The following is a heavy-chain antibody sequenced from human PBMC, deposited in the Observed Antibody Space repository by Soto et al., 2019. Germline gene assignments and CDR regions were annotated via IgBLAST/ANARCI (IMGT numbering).Heavy chain of an antibody. J-gene: IGHJ2*01. V-gene: IGHV4-30-2*01. Sequence: SETLSLTCAVSGGSISSGGYSWSWIRQPPGKGLEWIGYIYHSGRNYYNPSLKSRVTISVDRSKNQFSLKLSSVTAADTAVYYCARVRGLWGRGTLVTAS. CDR2: IYHSGRN. D-gene: IGHD3-10*01. CDR1: GGSISSGGYS. CDR3: ARVRGL.